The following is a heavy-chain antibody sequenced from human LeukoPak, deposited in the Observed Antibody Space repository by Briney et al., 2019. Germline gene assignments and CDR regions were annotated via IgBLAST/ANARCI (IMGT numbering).Heavy chain of an antibody. Sequence: GGSMRLSCVESGYTFSSHGMHWVRQAPGKGLEWVAVLWYDGSTTYYADSVKGRFTISRDDSKNTLYLQMNSLRADDTAVYYCARDPQHSMDVWDQGTTVTVSS. V-gene: IGHV3-33*01. D-gene: IGHD5-18*01. CDR2: LWYDGSTT. CDR3: ARDPQHSMDV. CDR1: GYTFSSHG. J-gene: IGHJ6*02.